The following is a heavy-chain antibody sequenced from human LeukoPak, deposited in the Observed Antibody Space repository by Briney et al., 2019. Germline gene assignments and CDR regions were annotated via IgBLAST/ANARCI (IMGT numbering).Heavy chain of an antibody. CDR2: IGYDGSKK. D-gene: IGHD3-10*01. V-gene: IGHV3-30*02. J-gene: IGHJ6*03. CDR1: GFTFRSHG. Sequence: GGSLRLSCAASGFTFRSHGMHWVRQAPGKGLEWVTFIGYDGSKKYYADSVKGRFTISRDNSKNTLYLEMNSLRVEDTAVYYCSCDGAYGSGSSPHYYYYMDVWGKGTTVTVSS. CDR3: SCDGAYGSGSSPHYYYYMDV.